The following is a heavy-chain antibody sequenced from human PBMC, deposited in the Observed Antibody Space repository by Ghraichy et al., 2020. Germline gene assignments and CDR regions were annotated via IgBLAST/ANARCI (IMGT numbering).Heavy chain of an antibody. D-gene: IGHD2-21*01. CDR1: GFDVSINR. V-gene: IGHV3-53*01. Sequence: GGSLRLSCVGSGFDVSINRMSWVRQAPGKGLEWVSAIYSGGTTDYADSVKDRFTFSRDNSKNTVYLQMNSLRVDDTAVYYCARDLWAFDIWGQGTLVTVSS. J-gene: IGHJ3*02. CDR2: IYSGGTT. CDR3: ARDLWAFDI.